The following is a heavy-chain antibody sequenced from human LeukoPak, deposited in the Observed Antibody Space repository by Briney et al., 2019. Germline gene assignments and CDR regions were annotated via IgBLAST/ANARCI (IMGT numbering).Heavy chain of an antibody. J-gene: IGHJ4*02. CDR3: SKGFEDWGGADF. CDR1: NVSVTTSGYH. D-gene: IGHD3-10*01. V-gene: IGHV4-39*01. CDR2: ISYNGTS. Sequence: PSETLSLTCDVSNVSVTTSGYHWGWIRQPPGEGREWIASISYNGTSYYNPSLRSRVNIFVDTARNQVSVTLRSVAARDTAVYHCSKGFEDWGGADFWGQGALVTVSS.